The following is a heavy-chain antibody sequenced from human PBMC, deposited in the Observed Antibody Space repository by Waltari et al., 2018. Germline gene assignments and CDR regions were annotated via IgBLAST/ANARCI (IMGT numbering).Heavy chain of an antibody. CDR2: IYYSGST. CDR1: GGSISSSSSY. J-gene: IGHJ4*02. V-gene: IGHV4-39*07. Sequence: QLQLQESGPGLVKPSETLSLTCTVSGGSISSSSSYWGWIRQPPGKGLEWIGSIYYSGSTYYNPSLKSRVTISVDTSKNQFSLKLSSVTAADTAVYYCGRDREAAVAGKLFDYWGQGTLVTVSS. CDR3: GRDREAAVAGKLFDY. D-gene: IGHD6-19*01.